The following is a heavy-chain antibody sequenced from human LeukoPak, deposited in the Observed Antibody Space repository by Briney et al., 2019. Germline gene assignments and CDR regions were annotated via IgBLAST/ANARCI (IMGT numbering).Heavy chain of an antibody. V-gene: IGHV4-4*07. CDR1: RGSINNQY. Sequence: SEALSLTCTVSRGSINNQYWSWIRQPAGKGLEWIGRMYTNGESDYNPSLKSRVAMSVDTSKSQFSLKLNYMTAADTALYYCARGYYGGAVDSWGQGILVIVSS. CDR3: ARGYYGGAVDS. CDR2: MYTNGES. J-gene: IGHJ4*02. D-gene: IGHD3-16*01.